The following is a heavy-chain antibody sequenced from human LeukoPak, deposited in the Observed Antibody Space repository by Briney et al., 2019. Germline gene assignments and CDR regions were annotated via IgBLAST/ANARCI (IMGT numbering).Heavy chain of an antibody. D-gene: IGHD5-18*01. Sequence: GGSLRLSCAASGLTLSRYWMTWVRQAPGKGLEWVANIKQDGSENFYVDSVKGRFTISRDNAKNSLYLQMNSLRAEDTAVYYCARDSTGYGYEEWSWGQGTLVTVSS. CDR2: IKQDGSEN. CDR1: GLTLSRYW. J-gene: IGHJ5*02. CDR3: ARDSTGYGYEEWS. V-gene: IGHV3-7*01.